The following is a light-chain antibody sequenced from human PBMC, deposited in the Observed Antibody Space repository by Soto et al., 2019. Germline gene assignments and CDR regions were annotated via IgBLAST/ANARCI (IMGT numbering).Light chain of an antibody. CDR2: KAS. J-gene: IGKJ2*01. V-gene: IGKV1-5*03. Sequence: DIQMTQSPSTLAASVGDRVSITCRASQNIVIWLAWYQQKPGKAPKLLIYKASTLESGVPSRFSGSRSGTEFPLTLSRLHPYHFATSFCQHCNSYPYTFGPGTKLEIK. CDR1: QNIVIW. CDR3: QHCNSYPYT.